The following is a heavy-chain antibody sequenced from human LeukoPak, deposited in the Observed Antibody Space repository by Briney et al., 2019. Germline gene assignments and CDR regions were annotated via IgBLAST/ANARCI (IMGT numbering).Heavy chain of an antibody. CDR3: ARDLGYYDSSGYLPIAY. V-gene: IGHV4-59*01. J-gene: IGHJ4*02. CDR1: GGSISSYY. CDR2: IYYSGST. Sequence: PSETLSLTCTVSGGSISSYYWSWIRQPPGKGLEWIGYIYYSGSTNYNPSLKSRVTISVDTSKNQFSLKLSSVTAADTAVYYCARDLGYYDSSGYLPIAYWGQGTLVTVSS. D-gene: IGHD3-22*01.